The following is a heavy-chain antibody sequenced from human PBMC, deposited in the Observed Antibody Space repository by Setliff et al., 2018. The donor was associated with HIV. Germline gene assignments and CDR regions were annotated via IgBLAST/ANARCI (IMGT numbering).Heavy chain of an antibody. CDR1: GGSVSSRGYY. CDR3: ARPTTGVGGGAAFDI. V-gene: IGHV4-39*02. Sequence: PSETLSLTCTVSGGSVSSRGYYWGWIRQPPGKGPEWIANSLYGGNTYYNPSLKSRVTISVDTSKNHFSLKLNSVTAADTAVYFCARPTTGVGGGAAFDIWGQGTVVTVSS. CDR2: SLYGGNT. D-gene: IGHD2-8*01. J-gene: IGHJ3*02.